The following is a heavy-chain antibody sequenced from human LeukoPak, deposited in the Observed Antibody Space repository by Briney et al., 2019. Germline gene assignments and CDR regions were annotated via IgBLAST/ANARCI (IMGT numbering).Heavy chain of an antibody. D-gene: IGHD6-19*01. J-gene: IGHJ4*02. CDR3: AKSGDSGGWWLRGYFDS. CDR1: GFTFRNYG. Sequence: GGSLRLSCAASGFTFRNYGISWVRQHPGKGPAWYSGISARGGSTYYADSVKRRYTISRHNSKNTVYLQMNSLTVDDTAIYYCAKSGDSGGWWLRGYFDSWGQGTPVTVSS. CDR2: ISARGGST. V-gene: IGHV3-23*01.